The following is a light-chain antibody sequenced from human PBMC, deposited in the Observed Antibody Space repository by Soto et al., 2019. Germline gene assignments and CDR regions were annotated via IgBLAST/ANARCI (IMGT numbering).Light chain of an antibody. CDR1: QSISSW. Sequence: DIQMTQSPSTLSASVGDRVTITCRASQSISSWLAWYQQKPGKAPKLLIYDASSLESGVPSRFSGSGSGTEFTLTISSLQPDYFATYYGQQYNSYSRYPFGQGTKLEIK. CDR3: QQYNSYSRYP. CDR2: DAS. V-gene: IGKV1-5*01. J-gene: IGKJ2*01.